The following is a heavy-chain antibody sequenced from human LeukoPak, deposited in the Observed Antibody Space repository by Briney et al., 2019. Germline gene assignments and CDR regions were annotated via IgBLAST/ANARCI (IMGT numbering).Heavy chain of an antibody. CDR1: GYSFTNYW. CDR2: IYPGDSDT. J-gene: IGHJ4*02. D-gene: IGHD6-13*01. V-gene: IGHV5-51*01. Sequence: GESLKISCKGSGYSFTNYWIGWVRQMPGKGLEWMGIIYPGDSDTRYSPSFQGQVTISADKSISTAYLQWSSLKASDTAMYCCARPRGQAAAGYGYWGQGTLVTVSS. CDR3: ARPRGQAAAGYGY.